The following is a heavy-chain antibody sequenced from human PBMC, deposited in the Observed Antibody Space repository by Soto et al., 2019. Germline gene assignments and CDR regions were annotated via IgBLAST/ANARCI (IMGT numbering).Heavy chain of an antibody. CDR2: IYYSGST. J-gene: IGHJ5*02. Sequence: SETLSLTCIVSGGSISSSSYYWGWIRHPPGKGLEWIGSIYYSGSTYYNPSLKSRVTISVDTSKNQFSLKLSSVTAADTAVFYCARHRARNWFDPWGQGTLVTVSS. D-gene: IGHD6-6*01. V-gene: IGHV4-39*01. CDR3: ARHRARNWFDP. CDR1: GGSISSSSYY.